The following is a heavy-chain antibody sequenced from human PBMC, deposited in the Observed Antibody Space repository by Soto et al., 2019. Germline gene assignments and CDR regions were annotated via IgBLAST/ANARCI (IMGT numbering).Heavy chain of an antibody. CDR2: IWYDGSNK. CDR1: GFTFSSYG. J-gene: IGHJ5*02. V-gene: IGHV3-33*01. CDR3: ARDQSSGGRTSNWFDP. Sequence: QVQLVESGGGVVQPGRSLRLSCAASGFTFSSYGMHWVRQAPGKGLEWVAVIWYDGSNKYYADSVKGRFTISRDNSKNPLYLQMNSRRAEDTAVYYCARDQSSGGRTSNWFDPWGQGTLVTVSS. D-gene: IGHD1-1*01.